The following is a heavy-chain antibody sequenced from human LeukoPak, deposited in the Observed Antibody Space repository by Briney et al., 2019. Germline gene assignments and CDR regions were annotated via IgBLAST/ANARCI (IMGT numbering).Heavy chain of an antibody. J-gene: IGHJ3*02. Sequence: PSQTLSLTCTVSGGSISSGSYYWRWLRQPAGKGLEWIGRIYTSGSTNYNPSLKSRVTVSVDTSKNQFSLKLSSVIAADTAVYYCARLRITMIVVVSADAFDIWGQGTMVTVSS. V-gene: IGHV4-61*02. CDR2: IYTSGST. CDR1: GGSISSGSYY. D-gene: IGHD3-22*01. CDR3: ARLRITMIVVVSADAFDI.